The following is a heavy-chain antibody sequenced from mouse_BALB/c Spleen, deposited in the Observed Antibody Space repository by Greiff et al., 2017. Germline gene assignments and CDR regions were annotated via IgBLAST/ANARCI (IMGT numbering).Heavy chain of an antibody. D-gene: IGHD4-1*01. CDR2: IDTSDSYT. J-gene: IGHJ1*01. Sequence: QVQLQQPGAELVMPGASVKMSCKASGYTFTDYWMHWVKQRPGQGLEWIGAIDTSDSYTSYNQKFKGKATLTVDESSSTAYMQLSSLTSEDSAVYYCARGGLGQERYFDVWGAGTTVTVSS. V-gene: IGHV1-69*01. CDR3: ARGGLGQERYFDV. CDR1: GYTFTDYW.